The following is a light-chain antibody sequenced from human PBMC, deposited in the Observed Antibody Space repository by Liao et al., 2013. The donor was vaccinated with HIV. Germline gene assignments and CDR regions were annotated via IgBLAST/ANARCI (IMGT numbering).Light chain of an antibody. Sequence: SYELTQPPSVSVAPGKTASITCGGNNIGIKSVHWYQQKPGQAPVLVLYRDTDRPSGIPERFSGSNSGNTATLTISRVEAGDEADYYCQVWDSSSNQMVFGGGTKLTVL. CDR1: NIGIKS. CDR2: RDT. V-gene: IGLV3-21*01. J-gene: IGLJ2*01. CDR3: QVWDSSSNQMV.